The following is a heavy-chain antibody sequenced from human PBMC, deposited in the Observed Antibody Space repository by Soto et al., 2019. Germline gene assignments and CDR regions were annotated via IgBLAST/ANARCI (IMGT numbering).Heavy chain of an antibody. D-gene: IGHD6-13*01. CDR3: ARDVVAAAENDYYYGMDV. Sequence: SLKVSCKASGGTFSSYAISWVRQAPGQGLEWMGGIIPIFGTANYAQKFQGRVTITADESTSTAYMELSSLRSEDTAVYYCARDVVAAAENDYYYGMDVWGQGTTVTVPS. CDR1: GGTFSSYA. CDR2: IIPIFGTA. J-gene: IGHJ6*02. V-gene: IGHV1-69*13.